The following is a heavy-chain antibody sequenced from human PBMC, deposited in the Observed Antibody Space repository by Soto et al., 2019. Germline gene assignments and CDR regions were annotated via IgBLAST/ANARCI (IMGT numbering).Heavy chain of an antibody. D-gene: IGHD2-2*01. Sequence: QVQLVQSGAEVKKPGSSVKVSCKASGGTFSSYAISWVRQAPGQGREWLGGVIPIFGTANYAQKFQGRVTITADESTSTAYMELSSLRSEDTAVYYCATPGGYCSSTSCYWDAFDIWGQGTMVTVSS. CDR2: VIPIFGTA. J-gene: IGHJ3*02. CDR1: GGTFSSYA. V-gene: IGHV1-69*01. CDR3: ATPGGYCSSTSCYWDAFDI.